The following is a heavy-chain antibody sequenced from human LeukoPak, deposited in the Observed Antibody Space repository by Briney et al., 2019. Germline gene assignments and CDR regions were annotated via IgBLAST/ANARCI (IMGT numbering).Heavy chain of an antibody. CDR1: GFTFSSYS. Sequence: GGSLRLSCAASGFTFSSYSMNWVRQAPGKGPEWVSYISSSSSTIYYADSVKGRFTISRDNAKNSLYLQMNSLRAEDTAVYYCARDADTAMGDGFDYWGQGTLVTVSS. V-gene: IGHV3-48*04. J-gene: IGHJ4*02. D-gene: IGHD5-18*01. CDR2: ISSSSSTI. CDR3: ARDADTAMGDGFDY.